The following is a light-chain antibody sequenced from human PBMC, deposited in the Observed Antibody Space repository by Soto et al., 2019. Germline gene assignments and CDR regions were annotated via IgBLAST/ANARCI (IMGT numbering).Light chain of an antibody. Sequence: MTQSPCSLSASVVDRCTSTFLTSQGVSSNLAWYQQKPGQAPRLLIYGASTRATGIPARFSGSGSGTEFTLTISSLQSEDFAVYYCQQYNNWPPKTFGQGTKVDI. CDR1: QGVSSN. CDR3: QQYNNWPPKT. J-gene: IGKJ1*01. CDR2: GAS. V-gene: IGKV3-15*01.